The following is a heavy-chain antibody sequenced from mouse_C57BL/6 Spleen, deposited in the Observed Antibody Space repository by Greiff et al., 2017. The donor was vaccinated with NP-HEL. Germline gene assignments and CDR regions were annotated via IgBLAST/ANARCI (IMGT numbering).Heavy chain of an antibody. CDR3: ARYAYGYFDY. Sequence: EVKLVESGGGLVQPGGSLSLSCAASGFTFTDYYMSWVRQPPGKALAWLGFIRNKANGYTTEYSASVKGRFTISRDNSQSILYLQMNALRAEDSATYYCARYAYGYFDYWGQGTTLTVSS. CDR2: IRNKANGYTT. CDR1: GFTFTDYY. V-gene: IGHV7-3*01. J-gene: IGHJ2*01. D-gene: IGHD6-5*01.